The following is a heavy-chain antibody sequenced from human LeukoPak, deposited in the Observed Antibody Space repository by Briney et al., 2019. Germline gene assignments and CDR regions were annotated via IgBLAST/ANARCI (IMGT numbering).Heavy chain of an antibody. D-gene: IGHD3-3*01. Sequence: GGSLRLSCAASGFTFSSYGMHWVRQAPGKGLEWVAVISYDGSNKYYADSVKGRFTISRDNSKNTLYLQMNSLRAEDTAVYYCAREEFLEWLFHPFFDYWGQGTLVTVSS. CDR1: GFTFSSYG. V-gene: IGHV3-30*03. J-gene: IGHJ4*02. CDR2: ISYDGSNK. CDR3: AREEFLEWLFHPFFDY.